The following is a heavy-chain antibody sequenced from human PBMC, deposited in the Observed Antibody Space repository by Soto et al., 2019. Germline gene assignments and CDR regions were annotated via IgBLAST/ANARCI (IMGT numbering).Heavy chain of an antibody. J-gene: IGHJ6*03. CDR3: ARDGDYYGSERIIYYSYSYMAF. CDR1: GYTFTSYA. CDR2: INAGNGNT. V-gene: IGHV1-3*01. D-gene: IGHD3-10*01. Sequence: GASVKVSCKASGYTFTSYAMHWVRQAPGQRLEWMGWINAGNGNTKYSQKFQGRVTITRDTSASTAYMELSSLRSEDTAVYYCARDGDYYGSERIIYYSYSYMAFWGKGTTVTVSS.